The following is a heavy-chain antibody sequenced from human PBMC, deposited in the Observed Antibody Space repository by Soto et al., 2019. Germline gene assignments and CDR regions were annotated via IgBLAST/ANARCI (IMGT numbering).Heavy chain of an antibody. Sequence: GGSLRLSWAGSGFTFGYSYMSWIRQAPGKGLEWLSYMSPGSRYPAYADSVKGRFTVSRDNAKRSLFLQMTSLTAEDTAIYYCVRGGGGGLFDPWGQGTMVTVS. D-gene: IGHD2-15*01. J-gene: IGHJ5*02. CDR1: GFTFGYSY. CDR3: VRGGGGGLFDP. CDR2: MSPGSRYP. V-gene: IGHV3-11*06.